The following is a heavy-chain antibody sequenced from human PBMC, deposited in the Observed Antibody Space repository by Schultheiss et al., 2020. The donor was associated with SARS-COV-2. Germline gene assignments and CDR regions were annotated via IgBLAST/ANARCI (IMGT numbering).Heavy chain of an antibody. J-gene: IGHJ4*02. D-gene: IGHD5-18*01. V-gene: IGHV4-59*03. CDR3: AGSGYRYGARW. Sequence: SETLSLTCTVSGGSISSYYWSWIRQPPGKGLEWIGCIHYSGSTNYNPSLKSRVTISVDTSKNQFSLKLSSVTAADTAIYYCAGSGYRYGARWWGQGALVTVSS. CDR2: IHYSGST. CDR1: GGSISSYY.